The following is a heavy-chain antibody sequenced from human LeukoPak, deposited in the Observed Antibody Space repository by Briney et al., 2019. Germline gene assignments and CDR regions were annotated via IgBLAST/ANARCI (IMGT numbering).Heavy chain of an antibody. CDR1: GFTFSSYS. V-gene: IGHV3-30*03. CDR2: ISYDGSNK. CDR3: ARDWRGVYIPRDKWFDP. J-gene: IGHJ5*02. Sequence: PGGSLRLSCAASGFTFSSYSMNWVRQAPGKGLEWVALISYDGSNKHYADSVKGRFTISRDNSKNTLYLQMNSLRAEDTAVYYCARDWRGVYIPRDKWFDPWGQGTLVTVSS. D-gene: IGHD6-13*01.